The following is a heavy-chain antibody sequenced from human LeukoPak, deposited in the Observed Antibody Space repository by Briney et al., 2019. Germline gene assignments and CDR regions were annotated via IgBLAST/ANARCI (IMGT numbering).Heavy chain of an antibody. D-gene: IGHD3-3*01. Sequence: ASVKVSCKASGYTFTNYYMHWVRQAPGQGLEWMGWINPNSGGTNYAQKFQGRVTMTRDTSISTAYMELSRLRSDDTAVYYCARPYVLRSVLDAFDIWGQGTMVTVSS. CDR1: GYTFTNYY. V-gene: IGHV1-2*02. J-gene: IGHJ3*02. CDR3: ARPYVLRSVLDAFDI. CDR2: INPNSGGT.